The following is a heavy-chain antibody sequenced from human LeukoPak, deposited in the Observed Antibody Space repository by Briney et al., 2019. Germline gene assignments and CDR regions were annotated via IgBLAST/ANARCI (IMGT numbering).Heavy chain of an antibody. V-gene: IGHV1-69*02. CDR3: ASEYCSSTSCYGANAFDI. Sequence: SVKVSCKASGGTFSSCTISWVRQAPGQGLEWMGRIIPILGIANYAQKFQGRVTITADKSTSTAYMELSSLRSEDTAVYYCASEYCSSTSCYGANAFDIWGQGTMVTVSS. CDR1: GGTFSSCT. CDR2: IIPILGIA. J-gene: IGHJ3*02. D-gene: IGHD2-2*01.